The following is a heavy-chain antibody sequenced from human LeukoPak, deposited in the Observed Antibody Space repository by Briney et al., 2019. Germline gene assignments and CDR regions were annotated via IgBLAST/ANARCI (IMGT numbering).Heavy chain of an antibody. J-gene: IGHJ4*02. CDR2: IRNKANSYTT. Sequence: GGSLRLSCAASGFTFSDHYMDWVRQAPGKGLEWVGRIRNKANSYTTEYAASVKGRFIISRDDSKNSLYLQMNSLRAEDTAVYYCARDGSGEWSIGYWGQGTLVTVSS. D-gene: IGHD3-10*01. V-gene: IGHV3-72*01. CDR1: GFTFSDHY. CDR3: ARDGSGEWSIGY.